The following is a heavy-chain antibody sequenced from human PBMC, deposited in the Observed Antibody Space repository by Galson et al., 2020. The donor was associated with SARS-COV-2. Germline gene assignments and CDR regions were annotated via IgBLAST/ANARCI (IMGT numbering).Heavy chain of an antibody. Sequence: GGSLRLSCAASGFIFSSYEMNWVRQAPGKGLEWVSYISSSGNIIYYADSVKGRFTISRDNAKNSLYLQMNSLRVEDTAVYYCAREGWIQLSFIGYWGQGTLVTVSS. CDR1: GFIFSSYE. J-gene: IGHJ4*02. CDR2: ISSSGNII. D-gene: IGHD5-18*01. V-gene: IGHV3-48*03. CDR3: AREGWIQLSFIGY.